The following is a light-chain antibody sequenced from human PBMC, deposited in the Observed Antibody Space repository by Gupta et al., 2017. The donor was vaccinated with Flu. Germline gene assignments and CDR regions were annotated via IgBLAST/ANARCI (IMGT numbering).Light chain of an antibody. CDR3: QQYYTYTLS. CDR2: EAS. CDR1: QNILTL. Sequence: DIQMTQSPSTLSASLGDRVTLTCRASQNILTLLAWYQPKPGKAPKILISEASHLAYGVPSRFSGSGSGTEFTLTISSLQPDDFATYYCQQYYTYTLSFGGGTKVQAK. V-gene: IGKV1-5*03. J-gene: IGKJ4*01.